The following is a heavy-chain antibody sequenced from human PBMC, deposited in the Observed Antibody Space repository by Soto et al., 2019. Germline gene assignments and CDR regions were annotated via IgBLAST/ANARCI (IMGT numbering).Heavy chain of an antibody. CDR2: ISYDGSNK. D-gene: IGHD3-10*01. J-gene: IGHJ6*02. V-gene: IGHV3-30*18. CDR1: GFTVSSNY. Sequence: GGSLRLSCVTSGFTVSSNYMSWVRQAPGKGLEWVAVISYDGSNKYYADSVKGRFTISRDNSKNTLYLQMNSLRAEDTAVYYCAKEDPFMVRGVIGYYYGMDVWGQGTTVTVSS. CDR3: AKEDPFMVRGVIGYYYGMDV.